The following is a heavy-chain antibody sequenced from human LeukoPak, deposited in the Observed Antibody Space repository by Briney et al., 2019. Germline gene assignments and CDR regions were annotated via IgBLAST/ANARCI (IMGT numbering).Heavy chain of an antibody. Sequence: SETLSLTCAVYGGSFSGYYSSWIRQPPGKGLEWIGEINHGGSTNYNPSLKSRVTISVDTSKQQFSLKLSSVAAADTAVYYCARAIRGVMIVYYYYGLDVWGQGTTVTVSS. CDR1: GGSFSGYY. V-gene: IGHV4-34*01. CDR2: INHGGST. CDR3: ARAIRGVMIVYYYYGLDV. J-gene: IGHJ6*02. D-gene: IGHD3-10*01.